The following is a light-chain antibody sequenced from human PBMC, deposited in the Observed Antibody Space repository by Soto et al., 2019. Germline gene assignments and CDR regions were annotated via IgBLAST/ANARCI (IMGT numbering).Light chain of an antibody. CDR2: GAS. Sequence: EIVWTQSPGTRSLSPGERATLSCRASQSVSSNYLAWYQQTPGQAPRLLIYGASSRATGIPDRFSGSGYGTDFTLTISILEPEAFAVYYCQQYVGLPRTFGQGTQVELK. CDR3: QQYVGLPRT. J-gene: IGKJ1*01. V-gene: IGKV3-20*01. CDR1: QSVSSNY.